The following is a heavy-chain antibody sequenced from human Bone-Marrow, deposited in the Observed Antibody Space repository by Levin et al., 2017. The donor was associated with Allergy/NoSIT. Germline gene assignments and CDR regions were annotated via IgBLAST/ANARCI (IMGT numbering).Heavy chain of an antibody. CDR1: GFAFHTHA. D-gene: IGHD3-16*01. J-gene: IGHJ5*02. V-gene: IGHV3-30-3*01. CDR3: ARHYGWGLDL. Sequence: GGSLRLSCTASGFAFHTHAMHWVRQAPGKGPQWVAVISNDGTDEKYTASVRGRFTISRDGDTLFLQMRSLRPEDTAMYYCARHYGWGLDLWGQGTRVTVSS. CDR2: ISNDGTDE.